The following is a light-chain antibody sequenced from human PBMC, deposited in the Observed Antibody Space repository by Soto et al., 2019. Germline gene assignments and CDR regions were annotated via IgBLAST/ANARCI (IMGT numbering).Light chain of an antibody. CDR2: GAS. V-gene: IGKV3-20*01. Sequence: EIVLTQSPGTLSLSPGERATLSCRASQSVSSSYLAWYQQKPGQAPRLLIYGASSRATGIPDRFSGSGSATDFTLTISRLEPEDFAVYYWQQYGSSPRFTFGPGTKVDIK. CDR1: QSVSSSY. CDR3: QQYGSSPRFT. J-gene: IGKJ3*01.